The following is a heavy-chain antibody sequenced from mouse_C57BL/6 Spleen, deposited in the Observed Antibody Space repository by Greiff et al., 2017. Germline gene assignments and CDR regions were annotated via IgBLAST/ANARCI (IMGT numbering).Heavy chain of an antibody. J-gene: IGHJ4*01. CDR3: ARDGGDYGMDY. D-gene: IGHD2-4*01. V-gene: IGHV5-4*01. CDR1: GFTFSSYA. CDR2: ISDGGSYT. Sequence: EVQRVESGGGLVKPGGSLKLSCAASGFTFSSYAMSWVRQTPEKRLEWVATISDGGSYTYYPDNVKGRFTISRDNAKNTLYLQMSHLKSEDTAMYYCARDGGDYGMDYWGQGTLVTVSS.